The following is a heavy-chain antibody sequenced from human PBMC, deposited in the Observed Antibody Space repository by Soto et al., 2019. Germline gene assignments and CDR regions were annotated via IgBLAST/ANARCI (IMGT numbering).Heavy chain of an antibody. CDR2: IYYSGST. CDR1: GGSISSGGYY. Sequence: QVQLQESGPGLVKPSQTLSLTCTVSGGSISSGGYYWSWIRQHPGTGLEWIGYIYYSGSTYYNPSLKSRVTISVDTSKNQFSLKLGSVTAADTAVYDCAGERDGYNYVAFDIWGQGTMVTVSS. J-gene: IGHJ3*02. D-gene: IGHD5-12*01. V-gene: IGHV4-31*03. CDR3: AGERDGYNYVAFDI.